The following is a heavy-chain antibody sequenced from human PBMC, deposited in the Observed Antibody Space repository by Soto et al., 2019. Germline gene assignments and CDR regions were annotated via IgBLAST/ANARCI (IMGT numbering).Heavy chain of an antibody. CDR3: ARDRRYYYDSSGYSVGNWFDP. J-gene: IGHJ5*02. Sequence: SETLSLTSTISGGSISSGDNYWSWIRQPPGKGLEWIGYISYSGRTYYNPSLGTRPTMSLDTSMNQFSLKLTSVTAADTAVYYCARDRRYYYDSSGYSVGNWFDPWGQGTQVTVSS. V-gene: IGHV4-30-4*01. CDR2: ISYSGRT. CDR1: GGSISSGDNY. D-gene: IGHD3-22*01.